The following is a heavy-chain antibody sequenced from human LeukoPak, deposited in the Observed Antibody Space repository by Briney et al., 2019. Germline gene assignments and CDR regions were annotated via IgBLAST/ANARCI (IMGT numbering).Heavy chain of an antibody. D-gene: IGHD2-15*01. CDR1: GFTFTSYG. CDR2: ISAYNGNT. J-gene: IGHJ5*02. V-gene: IGHV1-18*01. Sequence: ASVKVSCKASGFTFTSYGISWVRQAPGQGLEWMGWISAYNGNTNYAQKLQGRVTMTTDTSTRTAYMELRSLRSDDTAVYYCARDLTALGYCSGGSCRFNWFDPWGQGTLVTVSS. CDR3: ARDLTALGYCSGGSCRFNWFDP.